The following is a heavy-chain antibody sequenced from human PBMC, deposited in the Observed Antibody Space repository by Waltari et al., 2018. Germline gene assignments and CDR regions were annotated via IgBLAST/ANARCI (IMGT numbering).Heavy chain of an antibody. CDR1: GYTFNSYG. Sequence: QVQLVQSGSEVKKPGASVKVSCKASGYTFNSYGMRWVRQAPGQGLEWMGWSNAYNGNTKYAQKFQGRVTMTTDTSTGTAYMELRSLRSDDTAVYYCARDLTVGYSSGYSGYWGQGTLVTVSS. V-gene: IGHV1-18*01. D-gene: IGHD3-22*01. CDR2: SNAYNGNT. CDR3: ARDLTVGYSSGYSGY. J-gene: IGHJ4*02.